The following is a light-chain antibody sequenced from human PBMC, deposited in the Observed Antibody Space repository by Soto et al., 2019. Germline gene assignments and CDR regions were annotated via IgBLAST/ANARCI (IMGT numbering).Light chain of an antibody. CDR2: GAS. J-gene: IGKJ4*01. V-gene: IGKV3-20*01. CDR3: QQYGSSRLT. Sequence: EIVLTESPGTLSLSPGERATLSCRASQSVSSIFLAWYQQKPGQAPRLLIYGASSRATGIPDRFSGSGSGTDFTLTISRLEPEDVAVYYCQQYGSSRLTFGGGTKVDI. CDR1: QSVSSIF.